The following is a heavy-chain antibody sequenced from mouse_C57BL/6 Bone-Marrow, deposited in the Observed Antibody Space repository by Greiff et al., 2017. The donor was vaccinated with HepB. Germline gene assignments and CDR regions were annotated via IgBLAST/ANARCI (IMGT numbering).Heavy chain of an antibody. CDR2: IHPSDSDT. Sequence: QVQLQQPGAELVKPGASVKVSCKASGYTFTSYWMHWVKQRPGQGLEWIGRIHPSDSDTNYNQKFKGKATLTVDKSSSTAYMQLSSLTSEDSAVYYCAMGAPLYYYAMDYWGQGTSVTVSS. D-gene: IGHD2-3*01. CDR3: AMGAPLYYYAMDY. J-gene: IGHJ4*01. V-gene: IGHV1-74*01. CDR1: GYTFTSYW.